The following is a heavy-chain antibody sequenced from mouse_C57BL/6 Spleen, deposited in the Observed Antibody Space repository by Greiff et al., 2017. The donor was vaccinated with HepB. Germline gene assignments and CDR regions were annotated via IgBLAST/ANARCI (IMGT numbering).Heavy chain of an antibody. CDR1: GYTFTSYW. J-gene: IGHJ2*01. D-gene: IGHD1-1*01. Sequence: VQLQQSGAELVMPGASVKLSCKASGYTFTSYWMHWVKQRPGQGLEWIGEIDPSDSYTNYNQKFKGKSTLTVDKSSSTAYMQLSSLTSEDSAVYYCARRYYGYFDYWGQGTTLTVSS. V-gene: IGHV1-69*01. CDR3: ARRYYGYFDY. CDR2: IDPSDSYT.